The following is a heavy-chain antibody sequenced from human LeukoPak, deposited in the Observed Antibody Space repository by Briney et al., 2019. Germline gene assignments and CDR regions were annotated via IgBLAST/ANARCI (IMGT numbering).Heavy chain of an antibody. D-gene: IGHD1/OR15-1a*01. J-gene: IGHJ4*02. V-gene: IGHV6-1*01. CDR2: TYYRSKWYH. CDR1: GDSVSSNSAA. CDR3: ARDSLNWNIFDC. Sequence: SQTLSLTCAISGDSVSSNSAAWNWIRQSPSRGLEWLGRTYYRSKWYHDCAVSVKSRIAFIPDTSKNQLSLQLKSVTPEDTAVYYCARDSLNWNIFDCWGQGTLVTVSS.